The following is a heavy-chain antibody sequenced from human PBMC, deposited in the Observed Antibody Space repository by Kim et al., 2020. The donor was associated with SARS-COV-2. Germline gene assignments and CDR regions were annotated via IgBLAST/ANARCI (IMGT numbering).Heavy chain of an antibody. CDR3: AACTSGYHVDS. CDR2: VFYNGNS. CDR1: GGSIRTGGHY. J-gene: IGHJ4*02. V-gene: IGHV4-39*01. D-gene: IGHD3-3*01. Sequence: SETLSLLCTVSGGSIRTGGHYWDWIRQSPGKDLEWIGSVFYNGNSYSSPSLKSRVTISVDTSKNQFSLELRSVTAADTAVYYCAACTSGYHVDSWGQGTLVTVSS.